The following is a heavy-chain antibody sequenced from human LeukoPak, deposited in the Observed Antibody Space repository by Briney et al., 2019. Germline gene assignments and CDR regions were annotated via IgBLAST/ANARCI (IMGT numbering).Heavy chain of an antibody. D-gene: IGHD3-10*01. CDR2: ITHGGQI. CDR1: GFIFTSFG. J-gene: IGHJ5*02. V-gene: IGHV3-21*01. Sequence: PGGSLRLSCVASGFIFTSFGMNWVRQAPGKGLEWVSSITHGGQIYYADSVKGRFTISRDNTKNSVYLLMDNLRDDDTAVYFCARDDRYGSGTLGKRFDPWGQGTLVSVSS. CDR3: ARDDRYGSGTLGKRFDP.